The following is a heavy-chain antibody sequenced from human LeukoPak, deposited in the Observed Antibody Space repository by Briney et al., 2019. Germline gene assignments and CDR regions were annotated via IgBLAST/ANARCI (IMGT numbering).Heavy chain of an antibody. J-gene: IGHJ5*02. CDR3: ARGYCTSSSCFARHWFDP. D-gene: IGHD2-2*01. CDR1: GGSISSGGYY. CDR2: IYYSGNT. Sequence: KPSQTLSLTCTVSGGSISSGGYYWSWIRQHPRKGLEWIGYIYYSGNTYYNPSLKSRVTISVDTSKNQFSLKLSSVTAADTAVYYCARGYCTSSSCFARHWFDPWGQGTLVTVSS. V-gene: IGHV4-31*03.